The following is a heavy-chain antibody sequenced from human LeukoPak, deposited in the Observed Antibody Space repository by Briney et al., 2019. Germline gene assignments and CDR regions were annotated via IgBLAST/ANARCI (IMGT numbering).Heavy chain of an antibody. CDR2: INTNTGNP. CDR3: ARDPETTVTTSVDY. D-gene: IGHD4-17*01. V-gene: IGHV7-4-1*02. J-gene: IGHJ4*02. Sequence: GASVKVSCKASGYSFTSHAMNWVRQAPGQGLEWMGWINTNTGNPTYAQGFTGRFVFSLDTSVSTAYLQISSLKAEDTAVYYCARDPETTVTTSVDYWGQGTLVTVSS. CDR1: GYSFTSHA.